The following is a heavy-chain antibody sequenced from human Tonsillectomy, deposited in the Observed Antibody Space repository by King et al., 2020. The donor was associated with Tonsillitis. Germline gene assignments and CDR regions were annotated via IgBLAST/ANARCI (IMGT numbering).Heavy chain of an antibody. CDR3: AKDRADYNYYYYMAV. CDR2: ISGSGGLT. V-gene: IGHV3-23*04. J-gene: IGHJ6*03. Sequence: VQLVESGGGLVQPGGSLRLSCAASGFTFSSYGMSWVRQAPGKGLEWVSAISGSGGLTYYADSVKGRFTISRDNSRSTLYLEVKSLRAEDTAVYYCAKDRADYNYYYYMAVWGKGTTVTVSS. CDR1: GFTFSSYG.